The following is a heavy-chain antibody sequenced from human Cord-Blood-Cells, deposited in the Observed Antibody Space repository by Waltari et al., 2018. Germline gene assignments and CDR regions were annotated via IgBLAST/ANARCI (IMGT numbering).Heavy chain of an antibody. Sequence: QVQLQESGPGLVKPSQTRSLTCTVSGGSRSSGSYYRSWIRQPAGTGLEWIGYIYTSGSTNYNPSLKSRVTISVDTSKNQFSLKLSSVTAADTAVYYCARLTGYSSGWYAFDIWGQGTMVTVSS. CDR3: ARLTGYSSGWYAFDI. V-gene: IGHV4-61*09. J-gene: IGHJ3*02. CDR2: IYTSGST. CDR1: GGSRSSGSYY. D-gene: IGHD6-19*01.